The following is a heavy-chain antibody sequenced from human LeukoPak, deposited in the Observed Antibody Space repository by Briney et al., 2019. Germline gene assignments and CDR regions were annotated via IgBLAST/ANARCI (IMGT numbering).Heavy chain of an antibody. CDR1: AGSISNYY. D-gene: IGHD6-19*01. CDR2: AYYSGST. CDR3: ARNSAVATSRSWFDP. J-gene: IGHJ5*02. Sequence: PSETLSLTCSVFAGSISNYYWSWIRQPPGKGLEWIGYAYYSGSTTYNPSLESRVTISVDTSKNQFSLKLTAVTAAETAVYYCARNSAVATSRSWFDPWGQGTLVTVSS. V-gene: IGHV4-59*08.